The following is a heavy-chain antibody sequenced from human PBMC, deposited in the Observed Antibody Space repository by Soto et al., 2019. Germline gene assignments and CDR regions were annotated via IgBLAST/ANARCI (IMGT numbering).Heavy chain of an antibody. J-gene: IGHJ6*02. V-gene: IGHV3-23*01. D-gene: IGHD3-10*01. Sequence: PGGSLRLSCAASGITFSRYAMSWVRQAPGKGLEWVSPVTGGGHTTYNADSVNGRITISRDNSKNTLYLQMNNLRAEDTAIYYCASSSGDLDVYGMDIWGPGTAVTVSS. CDR2: VTGGGHTT. CDR3: ASSSGDLDVYGMDI. CDR1: GITFSRYA.